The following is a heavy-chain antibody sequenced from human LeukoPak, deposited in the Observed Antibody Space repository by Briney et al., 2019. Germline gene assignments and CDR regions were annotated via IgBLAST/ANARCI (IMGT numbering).Heavy chain of an antibody. J-gene: IGHJ4*02. CDR3: ARHDRSGRYPYYFDS. V-gene: IGHV5-51*01. Sequence: GESLKISCKGSGYRFPKYWIGWVRQMPGKGLAWMGIIYPVDSDTIYSPSFQGQVSISADKSATTTYLQWSSLKASDTAMYFCARHDRSGRYPYYFDSWGQGTLVTVSS. CDR1: GYRFPKYW. D-gene: IGHD1-26*01. CDR2: IYPVDSDT.